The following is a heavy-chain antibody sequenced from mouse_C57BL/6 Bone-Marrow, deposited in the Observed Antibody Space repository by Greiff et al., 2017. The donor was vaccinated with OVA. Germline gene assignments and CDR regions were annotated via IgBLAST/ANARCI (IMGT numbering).Heavy chain of an antibody. J-gene: IGHJ2*01. D-gene: IGHD1-1*01. Sequence: QVQLQQSGAELVKPGASVKMSCKASGYTFTSYGITWVKQRPGQGLEWIGDIYPGSGSTNYNEKFKSKATLTVDTSSSTAYMQLSSLTSEDSAVYYCAKRPYGSRDYWGQGTTLTVSS. CDR1: GYTFTSYG. V-gene: IGHV1-55*01. CDR2: IYPGSGST. CDR3: AKRPYGSRDY.